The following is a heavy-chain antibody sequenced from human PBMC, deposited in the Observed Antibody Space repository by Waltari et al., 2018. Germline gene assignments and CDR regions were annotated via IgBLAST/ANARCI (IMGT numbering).Heavy chain of an antibody. J-gene: IGHJ4*02. Sequence: EVQLVESGGGLVQPGGSLRLSCAASGFTFSSYWMSWVRQAPGKGLEWVANIKQDGSEKYYVDSVKGRFTISRDNAKNSLYLQMNSLRAEDTAVYYCARGPVAAGTSFDYWGQGTLVTVSS. V-gene: IGHV3-7*03. D-gene: IGHD6-13*01. CDR1: GFTFSSYW. CDR2: IKQDGSEK. CDR3: ARGPVAAGTSFDY.